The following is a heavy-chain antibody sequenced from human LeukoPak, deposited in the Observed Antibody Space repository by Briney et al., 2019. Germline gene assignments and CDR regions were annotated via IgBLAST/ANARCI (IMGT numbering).Heavy chain of an antibody. CDR1: GFTFSNYG. V-gene: IGHV3-23*01. D-gene: IGHD1-26*01. CDR2: ITGSGGYT. CDR3: AKCLERPGSYYVADY. Sequence: GGTLRLSCAASGFTFSNYGMSWVRQAPGKGVEWLSAITGSGGYTYYADSVKGRFTISRDNSKNTLFLQMNSLRAEDTAVYYCAKCLERPGSYYVADYWGQGTLVTVSS. J-gene: IGHJ4*02.